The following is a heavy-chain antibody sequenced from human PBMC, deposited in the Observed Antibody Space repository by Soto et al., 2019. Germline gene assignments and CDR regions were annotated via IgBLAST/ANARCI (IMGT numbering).Heavy chain of an antibody. CDR1: GFTFSSYS. V-gene: IGHV3-21*01. D-gene: IGHD3-10*01. J-gene: IGHJ6*02. CDR3: ARDQRYYGPGDYYYYYGMDV. Sequence: EVQLVESGGGLVKPGGSLRLSCAASGFTFSSYSMNWVRQAPGKGLEWVSSISSSSSYIYYADSVKGRFTISRDNAKNSLYLQMNSLRAEDTAVYYCARDQRYYGPGDYYYYYGMDVWGQGTTVTVSS. CDR2: ISSSSSYI.